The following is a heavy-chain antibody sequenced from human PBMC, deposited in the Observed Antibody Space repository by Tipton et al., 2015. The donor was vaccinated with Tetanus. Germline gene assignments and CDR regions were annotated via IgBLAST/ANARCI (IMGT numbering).Heavy chain of an antibody. J-gene: IGHJ4*02. CDR2: ISYDGSNK. V-gene: IGHV3-30*18. CDR3: AKEFQRARIRFFDS. CDR1: GFIFNTYG. D-gene: IGHD2-15*01. Sequence: SLRLSCAASGFIFNTYGMHWVRQAPGKGLEWVAVISYDGSNKYYADSVKGRFTISRDNSKNTLYLQMDSLRAEDTAVYYCAKEFQRARIRFFDSWGQGSQVTASS.